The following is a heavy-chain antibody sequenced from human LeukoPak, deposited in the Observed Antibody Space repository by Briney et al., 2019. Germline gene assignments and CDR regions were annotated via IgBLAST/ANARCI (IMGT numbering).Heavy chain of an antibody. D-gene: IGHD4/OR15-4a*01. J-gene: IGHJ6*02. V-gene: IGHV3-11*01. Sequence: GGSLRLSCAASGFTFSDYYMSWIRQAPGKGLEWVSYISSSGSTIYYADSVKGRFTISRDNAKNSLYLQMNSLRAEDTAVYYCAKDARGGLTYGMDVWGQGTTVTVSS. CDR2: ISSSGSTI. CDR3: AKDARGGLTYGMDV. CDR1: GFTFSDYY.